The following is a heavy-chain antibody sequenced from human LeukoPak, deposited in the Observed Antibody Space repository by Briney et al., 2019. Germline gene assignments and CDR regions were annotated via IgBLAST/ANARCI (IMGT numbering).Heavy chain of an antibody. J-gene: IGHJ4*02. CDR1: GFTFSNYD. CDR2: VWYDGSDK. Sequence: GGSLGLSCEASGFTFSNYDMHWVRQAPGKGLEWLAIVWYDGSDKYYADSVKGRFTVSRDNSKNTLYLQMNSLRADDTAVYYCARDLNREDFDYWGQGTLVAVSS. CDR3: ARDLNREDFDY. D-gene: IGHD3-9*01. V-gene: IGHV3-33*01.